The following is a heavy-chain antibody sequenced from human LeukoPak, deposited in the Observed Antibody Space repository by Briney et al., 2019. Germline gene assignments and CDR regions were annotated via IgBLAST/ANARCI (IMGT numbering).Heavy chain of an antibody. CDR2: MNPNSGNT. CDR1: GYTFTSYD. V-gene: IGHV1-8*01. J-gene: IGHJ4*02. D-gene: IGHD3-10*01. CDR3: ARREYISGSDHLVY. Sequence: ASVKVSCKASGYTFTSYDINWVRQATGQGLEWMGWMNPNSGNTGYAQKFQGRVTMTTNTSISTAYMERSSLRSKDTAVYYCARREYISGSDHLVYWGQETLVTVSS.